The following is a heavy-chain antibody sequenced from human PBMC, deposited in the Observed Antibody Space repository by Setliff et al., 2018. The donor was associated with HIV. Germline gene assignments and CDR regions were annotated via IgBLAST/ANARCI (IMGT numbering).Heavy chain of an antibody. CDR2: ISAYNGNT. Sequence: EASVKVSCKASGYTFTSYGISWVRQAPGQGLEWMGWISAYNGNTNYAQNFQGRVTVTRDTSINTVYLEVNGLKSDDTAVYYCARDYIHVFDIWGQGTMVTVSS. V-gene: IGHV1-18*01. CDR3: ARDYIHVFDI. CDR1: GYTFTSYG. J-gene: IGHJ3*02.